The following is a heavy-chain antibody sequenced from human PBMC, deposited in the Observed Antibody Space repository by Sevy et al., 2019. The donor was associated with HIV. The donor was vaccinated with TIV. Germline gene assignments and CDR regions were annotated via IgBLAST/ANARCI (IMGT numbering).Heavy chain of an antibody. Sequence: GGSLRLSCVASGFTFRNYGMHWVRQAPGKGLEWVANIRQDGSEKYYVDSVRGRFTISRDNAKNSLFLQLNSLRADDTAIYYCAKSYFGSGTSYGMDLWGRGTTVTVSS. CDR3: AKSYFGSGTSYGMDL. CDR2: IRQDGSEK. CDR1: GFTFRNYG. J-gene: IGHJ6*02. D-gene: IGHD3-10*01. V-gene: IGHV3-7*01.